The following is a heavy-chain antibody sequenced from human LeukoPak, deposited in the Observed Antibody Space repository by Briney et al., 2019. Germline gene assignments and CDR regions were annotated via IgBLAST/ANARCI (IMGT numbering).Heavy chain of an antibody. V-gene: IGHV3-23*01. CDR1: GFTFSTYA. CDR3: AREWTYYDILTGYKELDY. CDR2: ITRSGTDT. D-gene: IGHD3-9*01. Sequence: GGSLRLSCEASGFTFSTYAMYWVRQAPGRGLEWVSGITRSGTDTYYADSVKGRFTTSRDNSKNTLYLQMNSLRAEDTAVYYCAREWTYYDILTGYKELDYWGQGTLVTVSS. J-gene: IGHJ4*02.